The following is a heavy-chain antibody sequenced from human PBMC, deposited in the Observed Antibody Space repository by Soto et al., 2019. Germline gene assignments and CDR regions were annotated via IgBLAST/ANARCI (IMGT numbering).Heavy chain of an antibody. CDR1: GGTFSTYT. CDR2: IIPIIGII. J-gene: IGHJ5*02. CDR3: AGDPDSHYNDSHASSYP. V-gene: IGHV1-69*08. D-gene: IGHD3-22*01. Sequence: QVQLVQSGAEVKKPGSSVKVSCKASGGTFSTYTITWVRQAPGQGLEWMGRIIPIIGIINYAQKFQGRVTITADKFTGTAYMELTRLISDDTAVYYCAGDPDSHYNDSHASSYPWGQETLVTVSS.